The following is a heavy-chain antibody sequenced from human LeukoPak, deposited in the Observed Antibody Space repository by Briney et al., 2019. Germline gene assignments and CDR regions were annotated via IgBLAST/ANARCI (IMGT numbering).Heavy chain of an antibody. V-gene: IGHV3-23*01. CDR1: GFTFSSYA. J-gene: IGHJ4*02. CDR2: ISGSGGST. CDR3: ATRRGDFDY. Sequence: GGSLRLSCAASGFTFSSYAMSWVRQAPGKGLEWVSGISGSGGSTYYADSVKGRFTISRDSSKNTLYLQMNSLRAEDTAVYYCATRRGDFDYWGQGTLVTVSS.